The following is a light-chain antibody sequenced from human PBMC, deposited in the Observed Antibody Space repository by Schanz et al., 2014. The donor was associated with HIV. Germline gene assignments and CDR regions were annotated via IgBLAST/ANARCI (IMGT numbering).Light chain of an antibody. V-gene: IGLV1-44*01. Sequence: QSVLTQPPSTSGTPGQRVIISCSGSTSNIGSNTVNWYQQLPRTAPKLLIYSNNQRPSGVPDRFSGSKSGTSTSLLLSGLXXXDEADYYCATWDDSLNGAVFGGGTQLTVL. CDR3: ATWDDSLNGAV. CDR1: TSNIGSNT. J-gene: IGLJ7*01. CDR2: SNN.